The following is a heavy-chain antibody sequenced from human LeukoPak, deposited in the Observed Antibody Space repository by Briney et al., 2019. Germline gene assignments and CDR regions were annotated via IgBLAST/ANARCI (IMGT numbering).Heavy chain of an antibody. CDR3: ARRPTVTTPLTA. D-gene: IGHD4-17*01. CDR1: GGSFSGYY. Sequence: PSETLSLTCAVYGGSFSGYYWSWIRQPPGKGLEWVANIKQDGSEKYYVDSVKGRFTISRDNAKNSLYLQMNSLRAEDTAVYYCARRPTVTTPLTAWGQGTLVTVSS. J-gene: IGHJ5*02. CDR2: IKQDGSEK. V-gene: IGHV3-7*05.